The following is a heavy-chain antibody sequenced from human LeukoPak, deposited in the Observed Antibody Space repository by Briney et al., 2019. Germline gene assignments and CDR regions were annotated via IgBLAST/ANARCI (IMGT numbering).Heavy chain of an antibody. Sequence: PSETLSLTCAVYGGSFSGYYWSWIRQPPGKGLEWIGEINHSGSTNYNPSLKSRVTISVGTSKNQFSLTLSSVTAADTSVYYCARALKGYCSSTSCYLANYKGRYYYGMDVWGQGTTVTVSS. V-gene: IGHV4-34*01. D-gene: IGHD2-2*01. CDR2: INHSGST. J-gene: IGHJ6*02. CDR3: ARALKGYCSSTSCYLANYKGRYYYGMDV. CDR1: GGSFSGYY.